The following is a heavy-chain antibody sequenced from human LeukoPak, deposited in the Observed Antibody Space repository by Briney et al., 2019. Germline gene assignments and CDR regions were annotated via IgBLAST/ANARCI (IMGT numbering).Heavy chain of an antibody. Sequence: ASVKVSCKASGGTFSSYAISWVRQAPGQGLEWTGGIIPIFGTANYAQKFQGRVTITADKSTSTAYMELSSLRSEDTAVYYCAREGRYCSSTSCYMHYWGQGTLVTVSS. CDR1: GGTFSSYA. D-gene: IGHD2-2*02. V-gene: IGHV1-69*06. CDR3: AREGRYCSSTSCYMHY. CDR2: IIPIFGTA. J-gene: IGHJ4*02.